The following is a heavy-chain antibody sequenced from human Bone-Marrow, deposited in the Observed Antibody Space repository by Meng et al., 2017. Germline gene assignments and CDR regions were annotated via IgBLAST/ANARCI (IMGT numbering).Heavy chain of an antibody. J-gene: IGHJ4*02. V-gene: IGHV3-23*01. D-gene: IGHD3-9*01. Sequence: GESPKTPRAAPGFTFSSYVMSLVRQAPGKGLEWVSAIRGSGGSTYYADSVKGRFTISRDNSKNTLYLQMNSLRAEDTAVYYCAKFGDILTGYINYFDYWGQGTLVTVSS. CDR3: AKFGDILTGYINYFDY. CDR2: IRGSGGST. CDR1: GFTFSSYV.